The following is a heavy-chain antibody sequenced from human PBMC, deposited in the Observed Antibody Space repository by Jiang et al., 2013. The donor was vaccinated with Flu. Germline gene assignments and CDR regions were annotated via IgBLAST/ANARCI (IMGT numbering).Heavy chain of an antibody. CDR1: GFRFDDYA. D-gene: IGHD6-19*01. CDR3: AKDISVAGVGLDY. V-gene: IGHV3-9*01. J-gene: IGHJ4*02. CDR2: YLEQWYL. Sequence: QLLESGGGLVQPGRSLRLSCAASGFRFDDYAMHWVRQAPGKGLGVGLRYYLEQWYLRLCGLCEGPLHHLQRQRQGVPVSRQMDSLRAEDTAVYYCAKDISVAGVGLDYWGQG.